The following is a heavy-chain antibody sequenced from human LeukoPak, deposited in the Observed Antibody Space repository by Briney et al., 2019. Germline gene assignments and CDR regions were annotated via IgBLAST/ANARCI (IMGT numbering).Heavy chain of an antibody. D-gene: IGHD3-9*01. CDR2: ISSSAYI. J-gene: IGHJ4*02. CDR1: GFSFNSHS. CDR3: VRVAYDVLTGYENYYDY. Sequence: PGGSLRLSCAASGFSFNSHSMTWVRQAPGKGLECVSSISSSAYIYYTDSVKGRFTISRDNAKNSVYLQMNSLSAEDTAVYHCVRVAYDVLTGYENYYDYWGQGTLVTVSS. V-gene: IGHV3-21*01.